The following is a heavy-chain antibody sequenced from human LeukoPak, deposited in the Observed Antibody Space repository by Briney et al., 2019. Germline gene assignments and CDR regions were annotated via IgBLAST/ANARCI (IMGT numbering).Heavy chain of an antibody. CDR1: GGSISSYY. Sequence: SETLSLTCTVSGGSISSYYWSWIRQPPGKGLEWIGYIYYSGSTNYNPSLKSRVTISVDTSKNQFSLKLSSVTAADTAVYYCARHGPVQEQLVDNAFDIWGQGTMVTVSS. CDR3: ARHGPVQEQLVDNAFDI. D-gene: IGHD6-13*01. J-gene: IGHJ3*02. V-gene: IGHV4-59*08. CDR2: IYYSGST.